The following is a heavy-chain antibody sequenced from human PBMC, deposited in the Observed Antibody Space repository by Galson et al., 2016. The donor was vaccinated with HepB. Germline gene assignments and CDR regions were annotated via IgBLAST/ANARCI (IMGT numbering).Heavy chain of an antibody. CDR1: GFFFSGRA. Sequence: SLRLSCAASGFFFSGRAMSWVRQAPGKGLEWVSGIDRYGGTTGYAASVKGRFTISRDNSKNTLYLQMNSLRTEDTAVYYCARGEGYCSGKKCYYLDSWGQGTLVTVSS. V-gene: IGHV3-23*01. CDR2: IDRYGGTT. D-gene: IGHD2-8*02. J-gene: IGHJ4*02. CDR3: ARGEGYCSGKKCYYLDS.